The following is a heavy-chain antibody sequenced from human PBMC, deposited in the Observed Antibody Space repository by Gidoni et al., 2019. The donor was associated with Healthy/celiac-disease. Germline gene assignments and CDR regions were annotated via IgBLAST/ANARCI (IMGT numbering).Heavy chain of an antibody. J-gene: IGHJ4*02. Sequence: QVQLVESGGGVVQPGRSLRLSCAASGFTFSSSAMHWVRQAPGKGLEWVAVISYDGSNKYYADSVKGRFTISRDNSKNTLYLQMNSLRAEDTAVYYCARDAAPAGGFDYWGQGTLVTVSS. CDR3: ARDAAPAGGFDY. CDR2: ISYDGSNK. V-gene: IGHV3-30-3*01. D-gene: IGHD3-10*01. CDR1: GFTFSSSA.